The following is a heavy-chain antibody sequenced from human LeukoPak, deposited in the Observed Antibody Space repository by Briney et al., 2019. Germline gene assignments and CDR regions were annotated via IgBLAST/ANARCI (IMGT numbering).Heavy chain of an antibody. D-gene: IGHD6-19*01. Sequence: PGGSLRLSCAASGFSFSSYSMNWVRQAPGKGLEWVSSISSSSSYIYYADSVKGRFTISRDNAKKSLYLQMNSLRAEDTAVYYCARGYSSGSEAFDIWGQGTMVTVSS. CDR1: GFSFSSYS. CDR3: ARGYSSGSEAFDI. CDR2: ISSSSSYI. V-gene: IGHV3-21*01. J-gene: IGHJ3*02.